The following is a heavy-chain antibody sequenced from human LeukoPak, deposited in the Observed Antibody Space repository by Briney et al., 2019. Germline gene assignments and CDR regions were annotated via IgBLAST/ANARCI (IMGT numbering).Heavy chain of an antibody. D-gene: IGHD2-15*01. J-gene: IGHJ4*02. CDR2: ISDDGRDT. CDR1: GFNFGTST. CDR3: LRGDTRDY. V-gene: IGHV3-21*01. Sequence: GGSLRRSCAGSGFNFGTSTMNWARQAPGKGLEWVSSISDDGRDTHYSDSVRGRFTISRDNADTSLYLQMSSLRAEDTAIYFCLRGDTRDYWGQGTLVTVSS.